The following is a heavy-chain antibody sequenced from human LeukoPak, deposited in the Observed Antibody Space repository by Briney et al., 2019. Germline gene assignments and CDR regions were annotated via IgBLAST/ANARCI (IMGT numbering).Heavy chain of an antibody. CDR3: ARLKFYDSTGYSPGYYMDV. J-gene: IGHJ6*03. V-gene: IGHV4-61*02. CDR1: GGSISDGSYY. D-gene: IGHD3-22*01. Sequence: PSETLSLTCTVSGGSISDGSYYWSWIRQPAGKGPEWIGRIYPTGNTDYNPSLKTRVTMSTDLSKKQFSLRLRSVTAADTAVYYCARLKFYDSTGYSPGYYMDVWGKGTAVTVSS. CDR2: IYPTGNT.